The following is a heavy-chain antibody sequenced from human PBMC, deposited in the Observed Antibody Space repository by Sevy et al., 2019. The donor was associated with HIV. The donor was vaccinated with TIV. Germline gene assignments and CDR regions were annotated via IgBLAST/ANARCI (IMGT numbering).Heavy chain of an antibody. V-gene: IGHV3-21*01. Sequence: GGSLRLSCAASGFTFSSYSMNWVRQAPGKGLEWVSSISSSSSYIYYADSVKDRFTISRDNAKNSLYLQMNSLRAEDTAVYYCAREPADFYFDYWGQGTLVTVSS. CDR2: ISSSSSYI. J-gene: IGHJ4*02. CDR3: AREPADFYFDY. CDR1: GFTFSSYS. D-gene: IGHD2-2*01.